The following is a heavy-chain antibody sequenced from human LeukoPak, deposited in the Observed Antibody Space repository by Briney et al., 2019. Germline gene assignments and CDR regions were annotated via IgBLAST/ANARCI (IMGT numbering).Heavy chain of an antibody. V-gene: IGHV4-59*11. CDR2: IYYSGST. CDR1: GGSISSHY. Sequence: PSETLSLTCTVSGGSISSHYWSWIRQPPGKGLEWIGYIYYSGSTNYNPSLKSRVTISVDKSKNQFSLKLSSVTAADTAKYYCARTKSYYYGSGSYEQGMDVWGQGTTVTVSS. D-gene: IGHD3-10*01. CDR3: ARTKSYYYGSGSYEQGMDV. J-gene: IGHJ6*02.